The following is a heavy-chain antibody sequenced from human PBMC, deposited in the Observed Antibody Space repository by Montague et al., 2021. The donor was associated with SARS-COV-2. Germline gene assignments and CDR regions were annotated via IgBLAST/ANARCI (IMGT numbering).Heavy chain of an antibody. CDR1: GFTFSSYA. J-gene: IGHJ4*02. CDR2: ISYDGSNK. V-gene: IGHV3-30*04. Sequence: SLRLSCAASGFTFSSYAMHWVRQAPGKGLEWVAVISYDGSNKYCADSVKGRFTISRDNSKNTLYLQMNSLRAEDTAVYYCARDDDSSSWRYYFDYWGQGTLVTVSS. CDR3: ARDDDSSSWRYYFDY. D-gene: IGHD6-13*01.